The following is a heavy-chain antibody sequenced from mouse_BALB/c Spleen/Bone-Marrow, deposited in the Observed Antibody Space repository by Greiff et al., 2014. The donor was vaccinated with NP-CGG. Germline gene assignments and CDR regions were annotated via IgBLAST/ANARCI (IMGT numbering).Heavy chain of an antibody. D-gene: IGHD6-1*01. CDR3: ASNHVALDY. Sequence: QVQLQQSRTQLLSRGASVKMSCKASGYTFTSYWMHWVKQRPGQGLEWIGMIDPSNSETRLNQKFMDKATLNVDKSSNTAYIQLSSLKSEDSAVYYSASNHVALDYWGKGTSSTV. J-gene: IGHJ4*01. CDR2: IDPSNSET. CDR1: GYTFTSYW. V-gene: IGHV1S127*01.